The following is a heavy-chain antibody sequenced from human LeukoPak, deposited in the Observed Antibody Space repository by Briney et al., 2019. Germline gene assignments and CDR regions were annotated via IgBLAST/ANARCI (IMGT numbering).Heavy chain of an antibody. D-gene: IGHD2-2*01. V-gene: IGHV3-7*01. CDR3: ARQLGYCSTISCSRDYFDY. CDR2: INQDGSEK. J-gene: IGHJ4*02. Sequence: PGGSLRLSCAASGFTFTNYWMSWVRQAPGKGLEWVANINQDGSEKFYVDSVKGRFTISRDNAKNSLYLQMNSLRAEDTALYYCARQLGYCSTISCSRDYFDYWGQGTLVTVSS. CDR1: GFTFTNYW.